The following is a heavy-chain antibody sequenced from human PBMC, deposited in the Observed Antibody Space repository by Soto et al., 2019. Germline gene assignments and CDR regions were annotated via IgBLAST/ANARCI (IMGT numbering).Heavy chain of an antibody. Sequence: QVQLVESGGGVVQPGRSLRLSCAASGFTFSSYGMHWVRQAPGKGLEWVAVISYDGSNKYYADSVKGRFTISRDNSKNWLYLQMNILRAEDTAVYYGAKDYSISGYYFGYWGQGTLVSVSS. CDR3: AKDYSISGYYFGY. CDR2: ISYDGSNK. V-gene: IGHV3-30*18. J-gene: IGHJ4*02. CDR1: GFTFSSYG. D-gene: IGHD6-13*01.